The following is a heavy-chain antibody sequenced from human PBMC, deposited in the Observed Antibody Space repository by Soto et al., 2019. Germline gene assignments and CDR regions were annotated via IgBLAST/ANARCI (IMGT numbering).Heavy chain of an antibody. V-gene: IGHV4-30-4*01. Sequence: QVQLQESGPGLVKPSQTLSLTCTVSGGSISSGDYYWSWIRQPPGKGLEWIGYIYYSGNTYYNPSLESRVTISADTSNSHFSLKLSSVAAADTAVYYCARAHSGYDPLDYWGQGALVTVSS. CDR1: GGSISSGDYY. CDR2: IYYSGNT. J-gene: IGHJ4*02. CDR3: ARAHSGYDPLDY. D-gene: IGHD5-12*01.